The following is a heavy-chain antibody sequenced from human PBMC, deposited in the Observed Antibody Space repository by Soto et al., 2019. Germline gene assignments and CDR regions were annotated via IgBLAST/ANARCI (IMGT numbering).Heavy chain of an antibody. CDR1: GYAFTTSA. CDR3: ARASGRSKLLPFYFDP. V-gene: IGHV1-3*01. Sequence: QVHLVQSGAEVQKPGASVRISCQASGYAFTTSAIHWVRQAPGQSLEWMGWINPATGDTKYSQNVRGRVTFALDTSATTAYMGLRSLASHDTAVYYCARASGRSKLLPFYFDPWGQGTQVTVSS. D-gene: IGHD1-26*01. J-gene: IGHJ5*02. CDR2: INPATGDT.